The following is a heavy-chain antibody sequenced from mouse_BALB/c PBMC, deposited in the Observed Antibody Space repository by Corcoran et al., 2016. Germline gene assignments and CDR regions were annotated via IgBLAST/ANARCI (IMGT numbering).Heavy chain of an antibody. V-gene: IGHV9-1*02. CDR1: GYTFTNYG. D-gene: IGHD3-3*01. CDR3: ARGDSSNFDY. Sequence: IQLVQSGPELKKPGETVKISCKASGYTFTNYGMNWVKQAPGKGLKWMGWINTYTGEPTYADDFKGRFAFSLETSASTAYLQINNLKNEDMATYFCARGDSSNFDYWGQGTTLTVSS. J-gene: IGHJ2*01. CDR2: INTYTGEP.